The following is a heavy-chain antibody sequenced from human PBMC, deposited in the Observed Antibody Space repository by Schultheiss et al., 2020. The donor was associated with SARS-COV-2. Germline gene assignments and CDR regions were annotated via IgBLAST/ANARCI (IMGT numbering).Heavy chain of an antibody. D-gene: IGHD2-2*01. CDR2: INPNSGGT. Sequence: ASVKVSCKASGGTFSSYAISWVRQAPGQGLEWMGRINPNSGGTNYAQKFQGRVTMTRDTSISTAYMELSRLRSDDTAVYYCARGVADIVVVPAAVDAFDIWGQGTMVTVSS. J-gene: IGHJ3*02. CDR1: GGTFSSYA. V-gene: IGHV1-2*06. CDR3: ARGVADIVVVPAAVDAFDI.